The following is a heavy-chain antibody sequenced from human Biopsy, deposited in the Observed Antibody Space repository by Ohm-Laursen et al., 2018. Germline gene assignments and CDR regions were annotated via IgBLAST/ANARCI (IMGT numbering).Heavy chain of an antibody. Sequence: SQTLSLTCTVSGGSISSGGSYWSWIRQRPGKGLEWIGYIFNSANTYYNPSLKNLITISGDTSKNQFSLKLNSVTAADTAVYYCASVVLGPTNDAFDLWGQGTMVVVSS. D-gene: IGHD3-22*01. J-gene: IGHJ3*01. CDR1: GGSISSGGSY. CDR3: ASVVLGPTNDAFDL. CDR2: IFNSANT. V-gene: IGHV4-31*01.